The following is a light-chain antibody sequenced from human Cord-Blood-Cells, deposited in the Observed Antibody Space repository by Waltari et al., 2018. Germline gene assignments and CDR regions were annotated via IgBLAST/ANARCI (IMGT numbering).Light chain of an antibody. CDR1: QSISSY. V-gene: IGKV1-39*01. J-gene: IGKJ2*01. Sequence: DIQMTQSPSSLSASVGDRVTITCRASQSISSYLNWDQQKPGKAPKLPIYAASSLQSGVPSRFSGSGSGTDFTLTISSLQPEDCATYYCQQSYSTPYTFGQGTKREIK. CDR3: QQSYSTPYT. CDR2: AAS.